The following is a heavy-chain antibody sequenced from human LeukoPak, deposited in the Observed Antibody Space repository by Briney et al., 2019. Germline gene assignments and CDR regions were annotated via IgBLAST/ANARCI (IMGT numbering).Heavy chain of an antibody. Sequence: PSETLSLTCTVSGGSISSSNYYWGWIRQPPGKGLEWIGSIYYSGSTYYNPSLKSRVTISVDTSKNQFSLRRSSVAAADTDVYYCARPERRDYHFDHGAERPVDSVPS. V-gene: IGHV4-39*01. J-gene: IGHJ4*02. CDR1: GGSISSSNYY. CDR3: ARPERRDYHFDH. D-gene: IGHD4-17*01. CDR2: IYYSGST.